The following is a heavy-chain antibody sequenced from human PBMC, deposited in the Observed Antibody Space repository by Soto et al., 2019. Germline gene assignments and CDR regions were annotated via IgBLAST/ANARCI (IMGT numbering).Heavy chain of an antibody. CDR3: AKALYDFWSGYYQYYYYYGMDV. CDR2: ISYDGSNK. V-gene: IGHV3-30*18. CDR1: GFTFSSYG. J-gene: IGHJ6*02. D-gene: IGHD3-3*01. Sequence: GGSLRLSCAASGFTFSSYGMHWVRQSPGEGLEWVAVISYDGSNKYYADSVKGRFTISRDNSKNTLYLQMNSLRAEDTAVYYCAKALYDFWSGYYQYYYYYGMDVWGQGTTVTVSS.